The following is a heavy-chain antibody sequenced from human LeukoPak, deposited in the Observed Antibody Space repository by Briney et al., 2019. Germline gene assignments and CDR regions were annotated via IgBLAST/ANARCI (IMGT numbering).Heavy chain of an antibody. Sequence: PSETLSLTCAVSGYSISSGYYWGWIRQPPGKGLERIGSIYHSGSTYYNPSLKSRVTISVDTSKNQFSLKLSSVTAADTAVYYCARYCSSISPSLRYYYYYMDVWGKGTTVTVSS. D-gene: IGHD2-2*01. CDR2: IYHSGST. CDR1: GYSISSGYY. CDR3: ARYCSSISPSLRYYYYYMDV. V-gene: IGHV4-38-2*01. J-gene: IGHJ6*03.